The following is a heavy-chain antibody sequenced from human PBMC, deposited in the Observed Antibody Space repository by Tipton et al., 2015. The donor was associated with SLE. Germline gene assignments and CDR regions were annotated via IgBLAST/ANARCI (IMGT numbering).Heavy chain of an antibody. J-gene: IGHJ6*03. D-gene: IGHD6-13*01. CDR2: ISENGFYT. Sequence: GSLRLSCAASGFTFSSYAISWVRQAPGKGLEWVSDISENGFYTNYADSVKGRFTISRDNSKNTLYLQMNSLRAEDTAVYYCARGSSWTGYYYYYMDVWGKGTTVTVSS. CDR3: ARGSSWTGYYYYYMDV. CDR1: GFTFSSYA. V-gene: IGHV3-23*01.